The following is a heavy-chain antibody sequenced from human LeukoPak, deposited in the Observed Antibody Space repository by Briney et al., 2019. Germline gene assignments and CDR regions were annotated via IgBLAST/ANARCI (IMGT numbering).Heavy chain of an antibody. Sequence: SETLSLTCTVSGDPINSYYWSWIRQPPGKGLEWVGYMFYGGSTNYNPSLKSRVTISVDTSKNQFSLKLSSVTAADTAVYYCARRTYDILTGYPTYNWFDPWGQGTLVTVSS. D-gene: IGHD3-9*01. J-gene: IGHJ5*02. CDR1: GDPINSYY. V-gene: IGHV4-59*12. CDR3: ARRTYDILTGYPTYNWFDP. CDR2: MFYGGST.